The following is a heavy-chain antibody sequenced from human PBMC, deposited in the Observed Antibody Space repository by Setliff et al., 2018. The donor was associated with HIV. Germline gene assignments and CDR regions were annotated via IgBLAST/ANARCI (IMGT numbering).Heavy chain of an antibody. CDR3: ARSFGNSWSGDRPYNYFDP. V-gene: IGHV4-39*02. CDR2: VFSTGSL. CDR1: GVSTSSSRFY. J-gene: IGHJ5*02. Sequence: PSETLSLTCSVSGVSTSSSRFYWAWIRQSPGKGLEWIGSVFSTGSLYYNPPLRGRITISIDASENHFTLRLTSVTAEDTALYFCARSFGNSWSGDRPYNYFDPWGQGTLVTVS. D-gene: IGHD1-20*01.